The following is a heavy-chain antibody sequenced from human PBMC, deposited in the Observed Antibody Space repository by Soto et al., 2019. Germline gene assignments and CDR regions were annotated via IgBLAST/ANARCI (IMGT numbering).Heavy chain of an antibody. CDR2: ISTNTGEG. Sequence: QLKLVQSGAEVKKPGASVKVSCKASGYTFLSFDIAWVRQAPGQGLEWMGWISTNTGEGGYAKTLQGRVTLTTYRATRTAYMELRSLRSDATAVYYCARGLPANSSYDYWGQGTLVTVSS. V-gene: IGHV1-18*01. CDR3: ARGLPANSSYDY. D-gene: IGHD1-1*01. J-gene: IGHJ4*02. CDR1: GYTFLSFD.